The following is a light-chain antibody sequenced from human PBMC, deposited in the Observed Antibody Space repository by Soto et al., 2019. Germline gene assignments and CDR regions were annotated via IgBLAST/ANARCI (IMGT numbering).Light chain of an antibody. CDR1: QGISSA. CDR2: DAS. CDR3: QQFNSYPLSLT. Sequence: AIQLTQSPSSLSASVGDRVTITCRASQGISSALAWNQQKPGKALKLLIYDASSLESGVPSRFSGSGSGTDFTLTISSLQPEDFATYYCQQFNSYPLSLTFGGGTKVEIK. J-gene: IGKJ4*01. V-gene: IGKV1-13*02.